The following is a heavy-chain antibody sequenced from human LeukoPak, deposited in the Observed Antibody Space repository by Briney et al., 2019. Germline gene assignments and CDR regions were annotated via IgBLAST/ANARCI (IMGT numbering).Heavy chain of an antibody. CDR1: GYTFTGYY. CDR2: INPNGGGT. V-gene: IGHV1-2*06. D-gene: IGHD3-3*01. CDR3: LRFLEWLLED. J-gene: IGHJ4*02. Sequence: ASVKVSCKASGYTFTGYYMHWVRQAPGQGLEWMGRINPNGGGTNYAQKFQGRVTMTRDTSISTAYMELSRLRSDDTAVYYCLRFLEWLLEDWGQGTLVTVSS.